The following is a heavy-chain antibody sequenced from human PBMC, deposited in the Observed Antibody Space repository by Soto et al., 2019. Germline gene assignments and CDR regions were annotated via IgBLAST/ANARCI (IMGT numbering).Heavy chain of an antibody. CDR2: IYYSGST. CDR3: ARDLMITFGGVIVKVGAFDI. Sequence: SSETLSLTCTVSGCSISSYYWSWIRQPPGKGLEWIGYIYYSGSTNYNPSLKSRVTISVDTSKNQFSLKLSSVTAADTAVYYCARDLMITFGGVIVKVGAFDIWGQGTMVTVSS. V-gene: IGHV4-59*01. J-gene: IGHJ3*02. D-gene: IGHD3-16*02. CDR1: GCSISSYY.